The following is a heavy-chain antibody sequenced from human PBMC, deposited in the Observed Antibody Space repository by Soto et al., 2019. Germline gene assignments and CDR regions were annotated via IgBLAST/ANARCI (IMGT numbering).Heavy chain of an antibody. J-gene: IGHJ4*01. CDR2: INVANGNT. CDR3: ARGNLWSGYPYYFDY. V-gene: IGHV1-3*05. D-gene: IGHD3-3*01. CDR1: GYTFIRSA. Sequence: QVQLVQSGAEKTKPGASVKVSCKASGYTFIRSAMHWVRQAPGQRLEWMGWINVANGNTKYSQKFQDRVTITRDTSATTAYMELSSLTSEDTAVYYCARGNLWSGYPYYFDYWGHGTLVTVSS.